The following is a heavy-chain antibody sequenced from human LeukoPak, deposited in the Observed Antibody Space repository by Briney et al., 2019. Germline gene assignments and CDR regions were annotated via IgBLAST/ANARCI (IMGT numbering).Heavy chain of an antibody. Sequence: ASVKVSCKASGYTFTSCEINWVRQATGQGLEWMGWMNPNSGNTGYAQKFQGRVTMTRNTSISTAYMELSSLRSEDTAVYYCARVHSRYDFYYFDYWGQGTLVTVSS. CDR3: ARVHSRYDFYYFDY. J-gene: IGHJ4*02. D-gene: IGHD5-12*01. V-gene: IGHV1-8*01. CDR1: GYTFTSCE. CDR2: MNPNSGNT.